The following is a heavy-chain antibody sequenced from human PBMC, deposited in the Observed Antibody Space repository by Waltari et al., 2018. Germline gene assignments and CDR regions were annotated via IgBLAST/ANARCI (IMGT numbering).Heavy chain of an antibody. D-gene: IGHD6-13*01. CDR1: GFTFSRYG. J-gene: IGHJ4*02. CDR2: IRYDGSNK. V-gene: IGHV3-30*02. Sequence: QVQLVESGGGVVKPGGSLRLSCAASGFTFSRYGMHWVPQAPGKGLEWVAFIRYDGSNKYYADSVKGRFTISRDNSKNTLYLQMNSLRAEDTAVYYCAKDDGKAAAGGYFDYWGQGTLVTVSS. CDR3: AKDDGKAAAGGYFDY.